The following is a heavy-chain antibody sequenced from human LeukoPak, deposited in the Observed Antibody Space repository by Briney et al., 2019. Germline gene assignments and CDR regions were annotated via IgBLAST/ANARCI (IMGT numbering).Heavy chain of an antibody. CDR3: AREMGDIVVVPAASDVA. CDR1: GYSISSGSY. D-gene: IGHD2-2*01. Sequence: SSETLFLTCTVSGYSISSGSYWSWIRQPPGKGLEWIGYIYHSGSTYYNPSLKSRVTISVDRSKNQFSLKLSSVTAADTAVYYCAREMGDIVVVPAASDVAWGQGTLVTVSS. V-gene: IGHV4-38-2*02. CDR2: IYHSGST. J-gene: IGHJ4*02.